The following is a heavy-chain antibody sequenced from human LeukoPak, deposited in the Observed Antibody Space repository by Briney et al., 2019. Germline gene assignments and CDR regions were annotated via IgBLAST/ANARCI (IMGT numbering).Heavy chain of an antibody. J-gene: IGHJ4*02. CDR1: GYIFNSFG. V-gene: IGHV1-18*01. CDR2: ISAYNGNT. D-gene: IGHD4-17*01. CDR3: ARTPYTVTTDFDY. Sequence: GASVKVSCKASGYIFNSFGISWVRQAPGQGLEWMGWISAYNGNTNYAQKLQGRVTMTTDTSTNTAYMELRSLRSDDTAVYYCARTPYTVTTDFDYWGEGTLVSVSS.